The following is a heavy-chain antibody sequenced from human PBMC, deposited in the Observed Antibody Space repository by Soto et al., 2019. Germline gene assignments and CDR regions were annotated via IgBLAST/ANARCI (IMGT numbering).Heavy chain of an antibody. CDR2: IYYSGST. J-gene: IGHJ4*02. CDR3: ASIQIFGVVTIFDY. V-gene: IGHV4-39*01. Sequence: SETLSLTCTVSGGSISSSSYYWGWIRQPPGKGLEWIGSIYYSGSTYYNPSLKSRVTISVDTSKSQFSLKLRSVTAADTAVYYCASIQIFGVVTIFDYWGQGTLVTVSS. CDR1: GGSISSSSYY. D-gene: IGHD3-3*01.